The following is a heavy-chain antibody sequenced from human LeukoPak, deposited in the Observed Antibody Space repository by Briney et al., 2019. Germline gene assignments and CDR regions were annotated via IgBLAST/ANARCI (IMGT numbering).Heavy chain of an antibody. CDR2: VGGDEKA. CDR1: GFPISGNA. V-gene: IGHV3-23*01. J-gene: IGHJ4*02. D-gene: IGHD2-21*02. Sequence: PGGSPRLSCAASGFPISGNAMSWVRQAPGRGLEWVSGVGGDEKAHYADFVRGRFTISRDNSKKTVYLQMNSLTVEDTAVYYCAKDLSWWVTADYWGQGVLVTVSS. CDR3: AKDLSWWVTADY.